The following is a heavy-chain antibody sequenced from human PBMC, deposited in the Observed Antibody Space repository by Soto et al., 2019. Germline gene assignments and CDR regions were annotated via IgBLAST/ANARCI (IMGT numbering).Heavy chain of an antibody. CDR2: INHSGST. J-gene: IGHJ4*02. Sequence: SETLSLTCAVYGGSFSSYYWSWIRQPPGKGLEWIGEINHSGSTNYNPSLKSRVTISVDTSRNQFSLKLTSVTAADAAVYYCARGALTYGSGSYYPFHFWGQGTLVTVS. D-gene: IGHD3-10*01. CDR1: GGSFSSYY. CDR3: ARGALTYGSGSYYPFHF. V-gene: IGHV4-34*01.